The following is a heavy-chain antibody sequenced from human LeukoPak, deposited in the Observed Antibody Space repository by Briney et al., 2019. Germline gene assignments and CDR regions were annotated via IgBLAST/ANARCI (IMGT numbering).Heavy chain of an antibody. V-gene: IGHV3-23*01. CDR3: AKVSDIVVVPAARFDY. CDR2: ISGSGGST. D-gene: IGHD2-2*01. CDR1: GFTFSSYA. Sequence: GGSLRLSCAASGFTFSSYAMSWVRQAPGKGLEWVSGISGSGGSTYYADSVKGRFTISRDNPKNTLYLQMNSLRAEDTAVYYCAKVSDIVVVPAARFDYWGQGTLVTVSS. J-gene: IGHJ4*02.